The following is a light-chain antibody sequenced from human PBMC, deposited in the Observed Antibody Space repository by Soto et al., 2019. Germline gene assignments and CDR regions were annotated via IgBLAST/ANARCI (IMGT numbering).Light chain of an antibody. V-gene: IGKV3-15*01. J-gene: IGKJ1*01. CDR2: GAS. Sequence: ETVMTQSPATLSVSPGERATLSCRASQSISSNLAWYQQKPGQAPRLLIYGASTRATGIPARFSGSGSGTEFTLTISSLQSEDFAVYYCQQYGSSPWTFGQGTKVDI. CDR3: QQYGSSPWT. CDR1: QSISSN.